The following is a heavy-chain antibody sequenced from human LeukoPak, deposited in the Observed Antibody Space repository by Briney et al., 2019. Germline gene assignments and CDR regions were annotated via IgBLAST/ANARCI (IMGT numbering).Heavy chain of an antibody. CDR2: IYYSGST. V-gene: IGHV4-59*01. Sequence: SETLSLTCTVSGGSISSYYWSWIRQPPGKGLEWIGYIYYSGSTNYNPSLKSRVTISVDTSKNQFSLKLSSVTAADTAVYYCARGGILTGYPYYFDYWGQGTLVTVSS. J-gene: IGHJ4*02. CDR1: GGSISSYY. D-gene: IGHD3-9*01. CDR3: ARGGILTGYPYYFDY.